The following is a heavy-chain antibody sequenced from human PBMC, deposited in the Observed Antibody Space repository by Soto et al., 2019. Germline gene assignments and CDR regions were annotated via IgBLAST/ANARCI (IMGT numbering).Heavy chain of an antibody. CDR3: AKDRRDCSGGGCYSRAFDI. CDR1: GFTFSSYA. D-gene: IGHD2-15*01. Sequence: EVQLLESGGGLVQPGGSLRLSCAASGFTFSSYAMSWVRQAPGKGLEWVSAISGSGGSTYYADSVKGRFTISRDNSKNTLYLQMNSLRAEDTAVYYCAKDRRDCSGGGCYSRAFDIWGQGTMVTVSS. CDR2: ISGSGGST. J-gene: IGHJ3*02. V-gene: IGHV3-23*01.